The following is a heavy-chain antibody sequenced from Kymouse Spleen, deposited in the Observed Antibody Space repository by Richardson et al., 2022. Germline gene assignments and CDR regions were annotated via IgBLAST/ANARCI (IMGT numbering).Heavy chain of an antibody. Sequence: QVQLVQSGAEVKKPGASVKVSCKASGYTFTSYDINWVRQATGQGLEWMGWMNPNSGNTGYAQKFQGRVTMTRNTSISTAYMELSSLRSEDTAVYYCASITMVRGVFYYYYGMDVWGQGTTVTVSS. J-gene: IGHJ6*02. D-gene: IGHD3-10*01. V-gene: IGHV1-8*01. CDR1: GYTFTSYD. CDR2: MNPNSGNT. CDR3: ASITMVRGVFYYYYGMDV.